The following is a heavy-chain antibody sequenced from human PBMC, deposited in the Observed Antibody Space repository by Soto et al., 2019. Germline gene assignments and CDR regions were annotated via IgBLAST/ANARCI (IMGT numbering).Heavy chain of an antibody. J-gene: IGHJ4*02. D-gene: IGHD3-10*01. CDR1: GFTFSSYG. CDR2: ISNDGSNR. V-gene: IGHV3-30*18. Sequence: QVQLVESGGGVVQPGRSLRLSCAASGFTFSSYGMHWVRQAPGKGLEWVAVISNDGSNRYYADSVKGRFTISRDYSKITVYLQMNSLRAEDTAVYHCAKASSHYGSGSYYTIDYWGQGTLVTVSS. CDR3: AKASSHYGSGSYYTIDY.